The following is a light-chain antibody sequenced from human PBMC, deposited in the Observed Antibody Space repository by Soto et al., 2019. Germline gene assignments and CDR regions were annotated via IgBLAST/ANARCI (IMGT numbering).Light chain of an antibody. V-gene: IGKV1-6*01. CDR3: LQDFNSPLT. J-gene: IGKJ4*01. Sequence: AIQMTQSPSSLSASVGDRVTITCRASQGVGSDLSWYQQKPGKAPNLLIYAASILQSGVPSRFSGSGSGTDFTLTISSLQPEDFATYYCLQDFNSPLTFGGGTKVEI. CDR2: AAS. CDR1: QGVGSD.